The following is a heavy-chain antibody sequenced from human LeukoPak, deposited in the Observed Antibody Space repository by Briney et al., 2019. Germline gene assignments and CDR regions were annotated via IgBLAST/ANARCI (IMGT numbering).Heavy chain of an antibody. CDR2: IYTSGST. J-gene: IGHJ3*02. CDR1: GGSXXXYY. D-gene: IGHD3-10*01. V-gene: IGHV4-4*07. CDR3: AREMNYYGSGSDTVNAFDI. Sequence: SEXXSLTXTVSGGSXXXYYWSXXRXXAGKXLEXIGXIYTSGSTNYNPSLKSRVTISVDTSKNQFSLKLSSVTAADTAVYYCAREMNYYGSGSDTVNAFDIWGQGTMVTVSS.